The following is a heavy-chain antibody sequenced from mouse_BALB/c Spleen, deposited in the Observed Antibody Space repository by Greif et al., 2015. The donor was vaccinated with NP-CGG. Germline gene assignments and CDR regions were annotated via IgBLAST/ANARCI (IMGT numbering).Heavy chain of an antibody. CDR3: ARGYYGYPWFAY. CDR2: INPYNGGT. Sequence: EVQLQQSGPELVKHGASMKISCKASGYSYTDYTINWVRQRHGENLEWIGLINPYNGGTIYNQKFKGKATLTVDKSSSTAYMELLSLTSDDSAVYYCARGYYGYPWFAYWGQGTLVTVSA. V-gene: IGHV1-18*01. J-gene: IGHJ3*01. D-gene: IGHD1-2*01. CDR1: GYSYTDYT.